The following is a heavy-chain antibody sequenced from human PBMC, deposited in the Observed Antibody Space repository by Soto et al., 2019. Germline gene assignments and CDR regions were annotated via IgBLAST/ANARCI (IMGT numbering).Heavy chain of an antibody. D-gene: IGHD5-12*01. Sequence: QLQLQESGPGLVKPSETLSLTCTVSGCSISSSSYYWDWIRQPPGKGLEWIGSFDYSGSTYYNPALRRRVTISVDTSTNQFSLKLTSVTAADTAVFYCARHRGGSGVNFDFWGQGTLVTVSS. J-gene: IGHJ4*02. CDR2: FDYSGST. CDR3: ARHRGGSGVNFDF. V-gene: IGHV4-39*01. CDR1: GCSISSSSYY.